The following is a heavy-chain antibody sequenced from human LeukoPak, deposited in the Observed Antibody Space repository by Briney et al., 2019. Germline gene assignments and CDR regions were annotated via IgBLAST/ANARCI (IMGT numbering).Heavy chain of an antibody. Sequence: ASVKVSCKASGYTFTSYDINWVRQATGQGLEWMGWMHPNSGNTGYAQKFQGRVTMTRNTSISTAYMELSSLRSEDTAVYYCARGDCSGGSCYSDYWGQGTLVTVSS. CDR1: GYTFTSYD. CDR3: ARGDCSGGSCYSDY. CDR2: MHPNSGNT. V-gene: IGHV1-8*01. D-gene: IGHD2-15*01. J-gene: IGHJ4*02.